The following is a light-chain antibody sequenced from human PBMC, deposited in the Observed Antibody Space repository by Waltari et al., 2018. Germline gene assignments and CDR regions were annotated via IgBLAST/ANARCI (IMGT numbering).Light chain of an antibody. J-gene: IGKJ1*01. CDR3: QQYDNYWT. CDR2: GAS. Sequence: DIQMTQSPSTLSASVGDGFTITCRASQSITNWLAWYQQKPGKAPKLLIYGASNLESGVPSRFSGSGSGTEFTLTISSLQPDDFATYYCQQYDNYWTFGQGTKVEIK. V-gene: IGKV1-5*01. CDR1: QSITNW.